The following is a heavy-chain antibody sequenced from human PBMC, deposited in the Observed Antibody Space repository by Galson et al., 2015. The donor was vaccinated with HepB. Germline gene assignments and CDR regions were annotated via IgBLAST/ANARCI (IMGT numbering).Heavy chain of an antibody. CDR1: GFTFRIYW. D-gene: IGHD6-13*01. CDR3: ARTFSSSWTPPMKDY. CDR2: IKEDGTEK. V-gene: IGHV3-7*03. Sequence: SLRLSCAASGFTFRIYWMSWVRQAPGKGLEWVANIKEDGTEKYYVDSVKGRFTISRDNAKNSLFLQMDSLRAGDTAVYYCARTFSSSWTPPMKDYWGQGTLVTVSS. J-gene: IGHJ4*02.